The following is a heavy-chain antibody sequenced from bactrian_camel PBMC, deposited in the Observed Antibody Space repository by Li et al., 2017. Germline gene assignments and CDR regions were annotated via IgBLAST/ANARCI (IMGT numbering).Heavy chain of an antibody. CDR1: GFTFDDSA. D-gene: IGHD4*01. V-gene: IGHV3S61*01. Sequence: QVQLVESGGGSVQAGETLTLSCTASGFTFDDSARAWFRQVPGKECELVSFISADGSTYYSDSVKGRFTISQDNAKNIMYLEMNNLKPEDTAMYYCAADYLLDRARDYSHWGQGTQVTVS. CDR3: AADYLLDRARDYSH. J-gene: IGHJ4*01. CDR2: ISADGST.